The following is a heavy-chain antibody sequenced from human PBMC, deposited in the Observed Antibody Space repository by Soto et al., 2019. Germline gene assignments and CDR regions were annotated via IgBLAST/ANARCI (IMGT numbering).Heavy chain of an antibody. D-gene: IGHD2-2*01. J-gene: IGHJ4*02. CDR3: ARMLSSSVDN. CDR1: GYSFSSYG. Sequence: QVHLVQSGAEVKKPGASVKVSCKDSGYSFSSYGITWVRQAPGQGLEWMGWISTYIGNAKYAQKFQGRVTLTTDTSTGTAYMELRSLRSDDTAVYYCARMLSSSVDNWGQGTLVTVSS. CDR2: ISTYIGNA. V-gene: IGHV1-18*01.